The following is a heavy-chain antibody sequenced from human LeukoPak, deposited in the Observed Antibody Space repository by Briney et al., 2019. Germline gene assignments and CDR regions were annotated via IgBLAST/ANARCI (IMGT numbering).Heavy chain of an antibody. D-gene: IGHD1-26*01. Sequence: GGSLRLSCAASGFTFSNYAMSWVRQAPGKGLEWVSGIVGSGGRTYYADSVKGRFTISRDNSKNTLYLQMNSLRVEDTAVYYCAKPGEGGYPYWYFDLWGRGTLVTVSS. J-gene: IGHJ2*01. CDR1: GFTFSNYA. CDR2: IVGSGGRT. V-gene: IGHV3-23*01. CDR3: AKPGEGGYPYWYFDL.